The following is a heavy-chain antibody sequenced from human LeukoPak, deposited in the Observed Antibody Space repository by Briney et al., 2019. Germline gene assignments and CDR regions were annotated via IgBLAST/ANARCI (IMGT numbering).Heavy chain of an antibody. CDR3: ARDGHYYDSSGYFVPSEYFDY. CDR1: GYTFTSYY. Sequence: ASVKVSCKATGYTFTSYYMHPVRHAPGQGLEWMGLINPRGDSTSYAQKFQGRDTMTRDTSTSTVYMELSSLRSEDTAVYYCARDGHYYDSSGYFVPSEYFDYWGQGTLVTVSS. D-gene: IGHD3-22*01. J-gene: IGHJ4*02. CDR2: INPRGDST. V-gene: IGHV1-46*01.